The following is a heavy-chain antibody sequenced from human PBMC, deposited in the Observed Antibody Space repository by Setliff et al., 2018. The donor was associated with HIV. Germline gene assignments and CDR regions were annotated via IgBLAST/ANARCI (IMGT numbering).Heavy chain of an antibody. CDR1: NGSISDYY. CDR2: TYNSENI. CDR3: ARHFYTTSWYSGTYWYFDL. D-gene: IGHD2-15*01. V-gene: IGHV4-59*12. Sequence: PSETLSLTCSMSNGSISDYYWSWIRQSPGKGLEWIGSTYNSENINYNPSLKSRVTVSVDTSKNQFSLRLTSVTAADTAVYFCARHFYTTSWYSGTYWYFDLWGRGTLVTVSS. J-gene: IGHJ2*01.